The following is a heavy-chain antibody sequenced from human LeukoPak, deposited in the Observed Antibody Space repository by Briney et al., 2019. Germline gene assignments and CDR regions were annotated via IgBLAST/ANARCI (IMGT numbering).Heavy chain of an antibody. Sequence: SETLSLTCTVSGGSISSGGYYWSWIRQPPGKGLEWIGYIYHSGSTYYNPPLKSRVTISVDRSKNQFSLKLSSVTAADTAVYYCARLIFSSSWSVSNYYYMDVWGKGTTVTVSS. CDR1: GGSISSGGYY. D-gene: IGHD6-13*01. V-gene: IGHV4-30-2*01. J-gene: IGHJ6*03. CDR2: IYHSGST. CDR3: ARLIFSSSWSVSNYYYMDV.